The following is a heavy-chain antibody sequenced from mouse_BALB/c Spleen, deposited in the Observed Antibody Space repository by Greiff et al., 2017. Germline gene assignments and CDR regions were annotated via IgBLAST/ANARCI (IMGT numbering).Heavy chain of an antibody. J-gene: IGHJ3*01. CDR3: ARRGGYYRYDLAY. V-gene: IGHV4-1*02. Sequence: EVKLVESGGGLVQPGGSLKLSCAASGFDFSRYWMSWVRQAPGKGLEWIGEINPDSSTINYTPSLKDKFIISRDNAKNTLYLQMSKVRSEDTALYYCARRGGYYRYDLAYWGQGTLVTVAA. CDR1: GFDFSRYW. D-gene: IGHD2-14*01. CDR2: INPDSSTI.